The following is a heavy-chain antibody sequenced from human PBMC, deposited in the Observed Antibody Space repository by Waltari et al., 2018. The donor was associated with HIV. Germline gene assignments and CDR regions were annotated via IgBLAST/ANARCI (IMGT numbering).Heavy chain of an antibody. J-gene: IGHJ4*02. D-gene: IGHD3-9*01. CDR2: RNPNSGNT. CDR1: GYTFTSYD. Sequence: QVQLVQSGAEVKTPGASVKVSCKASGYTFTSYDINWVRQATGQGLEWMGWRNPNSGNTGYAQKFQGRVTMTRNASITTAYMELSSLRSEDTAVYFCARGIPAGRYETLTGQDYWGQRTLVTVSS. CDR3: ARGIPAGRYETLTGQDY. V-gene: IGHV1-8*01.